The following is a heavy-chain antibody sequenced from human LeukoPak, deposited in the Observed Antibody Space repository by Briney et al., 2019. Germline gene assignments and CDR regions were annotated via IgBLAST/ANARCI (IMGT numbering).Heavy chain of an antibody. J-gene: IGHJ4*02. V-gene: IGHV4-28*01. CDR2: IFYAGST. D-gene: IGHD3-3*02. CDR3: ARIGPILGAAWVDY. Sequence: SDTLSLTCAVSGYSISSNHWWGWIRQPPGKGLEWIGYIFYAGSTYYNPSLKSRVTMSVDTSKNQFSLRLSSVTAVDTAVYYCARIGPILGAAWVDYWGQGTLVTVSS. CDR1: GYSISSNHW.